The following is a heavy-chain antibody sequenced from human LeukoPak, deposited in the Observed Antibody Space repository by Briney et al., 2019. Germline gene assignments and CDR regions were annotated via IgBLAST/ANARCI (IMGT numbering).Heavy chain of an antibody. CDR1: GYTFTSYY. J-gene: IGHJ6*03. CDR3: ARGREYTQYYMDV. D-gene: IGHD2/OR15-2a*01. CDR2: IIPIFGTA. V-gene: IGHV1-69*06. Sequence: GASVKVSCKASGYTFTSYYMHWVRQAPGQGLEWMGGIIPIFGTANYAQKFQGRVTITADKSTSTAYMELSSLRSEDTAVYYCARGREYTQYYMDVWGKGTTVTVSS.